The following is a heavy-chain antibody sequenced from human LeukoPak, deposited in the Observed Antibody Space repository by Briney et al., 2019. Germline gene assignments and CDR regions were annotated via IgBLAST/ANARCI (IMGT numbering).Heavy chain of an antibody. D-gene: IGHD5-24*01. Sequence: SETLSLTCTVSGGSISSYYWSWIRQPPGKGLEWIGYIYYSGSTNYNPSLKSRVTISVDTSKNQFSLKLSSVTAADTAVYYWARGRDGFDYWGQGTLVTVSS. J-gene: IGHJ4*02. CDR3: ARGRDGFDY. V-gene: IGHV4-59*01. CDR2: IYYSGST. CDR1: GGSISSYY.